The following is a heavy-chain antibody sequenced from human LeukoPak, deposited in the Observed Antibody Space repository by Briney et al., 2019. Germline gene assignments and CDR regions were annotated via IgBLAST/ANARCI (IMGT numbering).Heavy chain of an antibody. D-gene: IGHD3-10*01. CDR2: IYHSGST. CDR1: GGPISSSNW. J-gene: IGHJ6*04. V-gene: IGHV4-4*02. CDR3: ARDPTMVRGPSMDV. Sequence: SGTLSLTSAVSGGPISSSNWWSWVRQPPGKGLEWIGEIYHSGSTNYNPSLKSRVTISVDKSKNQFSLKLSSVTAADTAVYYCARDPTMVRGPSMDVWGKGTTVTVSS.